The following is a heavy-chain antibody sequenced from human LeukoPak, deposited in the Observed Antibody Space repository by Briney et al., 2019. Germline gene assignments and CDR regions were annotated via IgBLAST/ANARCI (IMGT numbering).Heavy chain of an antibody. D-gene: IGHD6-6*01. J-gene: IGHJ3*02. CDR2: FDPEDGET. Sequence: ASVKVSCKVSGYTLTELSMHWVRQAPGKGLEWMGGFDPEDGETIYAQKFQGRVTMTEDTTTDTAYMELSSLRSEDTAVYYCATLDRAARATPDAFDIWGQGTMVTVSS. V-gene: IGHV1-24*01. CDR3: ATLDRAARATPDAFDI. CDR1: GYTLTELS.